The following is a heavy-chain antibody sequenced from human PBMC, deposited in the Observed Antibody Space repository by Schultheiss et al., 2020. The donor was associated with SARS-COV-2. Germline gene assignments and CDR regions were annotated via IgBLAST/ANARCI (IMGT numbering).Heavy chain of an antibody. V-gene: IGHV4-31*03. Sequence: SETLSLTCTVSGGSINNGGYYWSWIRQPPGKGPEWIGEVNHSGSTNYNPSLKSRVTISVDTSENQFSMKVRSVTAADTAVYYCASGWGHDYGGYWGQGTQVTVAS. CDR2: VNHSGST. J-gene: IGHJ4*02. CDR3: ASGWGHDYGGY. CDR1: GGSINNGGYY. D-gene: IGHD4-17*01.